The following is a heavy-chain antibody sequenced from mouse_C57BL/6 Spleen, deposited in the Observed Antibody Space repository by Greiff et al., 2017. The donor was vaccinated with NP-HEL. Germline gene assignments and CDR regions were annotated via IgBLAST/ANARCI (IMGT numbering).Heavy chain of an antibody. V-gene: IGHV10-3*01. J-gene: IGHJ1*03. CDR2: IRSKSSNYAT. D-gene: IGHD1-1*01. CDR1: GFTFNTYA. Sequence: EVMVVESGGGLVQPKGSLKLSCAASGFTFNTYAMHWVRQAPGKGLEWVARIRSKSSNYATYYADSVKDRFTISRDDSQSMLYLQMNNLKTEDTAMYYCVREDYYGSSYGYFDVWGTGTTVTVSS. CDR3: VREDYYGSSYGYFDV.